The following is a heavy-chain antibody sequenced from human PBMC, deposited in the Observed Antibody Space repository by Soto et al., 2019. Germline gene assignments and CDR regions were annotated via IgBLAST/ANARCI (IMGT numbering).Heavy chain of an antibody. CDR3: AKGKNSGWYYFDY. CDR1: GFTFSNYA. Sequence: GGSLRLSCVASGFTFSNYAMSWVRQAPGKGLEWVSGISASGRDTYYADSVKDRFTISRDSFKNTLYLQMNSLRAEDTGTYYCAKGKNSGWYYFDYWGQGALVTVSS. CDR2: ISASGRDT. V-gene: IGHV3-23*01. D-gene: IGHD6-19*01. J-gene: IGHJ4*02.